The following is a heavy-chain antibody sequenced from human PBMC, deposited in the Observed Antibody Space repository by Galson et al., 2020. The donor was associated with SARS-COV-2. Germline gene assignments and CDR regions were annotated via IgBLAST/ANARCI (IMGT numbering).Heavy chain of an antibody. V-gene: IGHV3-21*01. J-gene: IGHJ4*02. CDR2: ISSSSSYI. D-gene: IGHD2-21*01. CDR1: GFTFSSYS. CDR3: VKGGGDAGGGYFDY. Sequence: GESLKISCAASGFTFSSYSMNWVRQAPGKGLEWVSSISSSSSYIYYADSVKGRFTISRDNAKNSLYLQMNSLRAEDTAVYYCVKGGGDAGGGYFDYLGQGTLVTVSS.